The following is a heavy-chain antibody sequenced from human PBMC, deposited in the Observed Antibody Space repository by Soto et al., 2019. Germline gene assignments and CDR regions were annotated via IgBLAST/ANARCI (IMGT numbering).Heavy chain of an antibody. V-gene: IGHV1-69*01. CDR1: GGIFSSYA. D-gene: IGHD3-3*01. J-gene: IGHJ4*02. CDR2: IIPIFGTA. CDR3: ARDGSGYVCGKAF. Sequence: QEQLVQSGAEVKKPGSSVKVSCKASGGIFSSYAISWVRQAPGQGLEWMGGIIPIFGTANYAQKFQGRVTITADESTNTACMELSILKSEDTAIYYRARDGSGYVCGKAFWGQGPLVTVSS.